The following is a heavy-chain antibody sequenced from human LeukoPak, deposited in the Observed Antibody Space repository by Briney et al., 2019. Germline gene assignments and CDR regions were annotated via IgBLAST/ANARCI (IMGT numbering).Heavy chain of an antibody. CDR2: IYPGDYDT. D-gene: IGHD1-26*01. CDR1: GFSFTSYW. Sequence: GESLKISCQGSGFSFTSYWIGWVRQTPEKGLEWMGIIYPGDYDTRYSPSFQGQVTISADKSISTAYLQWSGLKASDTAMYYCARTTYSGSSFFDFWGQGTLVTVSS. CDR3: ARTTYSGSSFFDF. J-gene: IGHJ4*02. V-gene: IGHV5-51*01.